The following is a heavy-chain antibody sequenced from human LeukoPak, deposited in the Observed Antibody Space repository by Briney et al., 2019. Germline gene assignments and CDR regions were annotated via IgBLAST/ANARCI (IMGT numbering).Heavy chain of an antibody. Sequence: SETLSLTCTVSGGSIGSYYWSWIRQPPGKGLEWIGYIYYSGSTNYNPSLKSRVTISVDTSKNQFSLKLSSVTAADTAVYYCAREGIAAARNAFDIWGQGTMVTVSS. CDR2: IYYSGST. CDR3: AREGIAAARNAFDI. D-gene: IGHD6-13*01. J-gene: IGHJ3*02. CDR1: GGSIGSYY. V-gene: IGHV4-59*01.